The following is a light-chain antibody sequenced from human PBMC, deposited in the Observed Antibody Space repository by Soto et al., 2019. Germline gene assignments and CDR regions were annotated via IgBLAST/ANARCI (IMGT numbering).Light chain of an antibody. Sequence: QAVVTQPPSVSGAPGQRVTISCTGSNSNIGAGYDVHWYQQLPGTAPKLLIYANSNRPSGVPDRFSGSKSGTSASLAITGLQAEDEADYCQSYDRSLSARVFGGGTKVTVL. CDR1: NSNIGAGYD. J-gene: IGLJ3*02. CDR3: QSYDRSLSARV. V-gene: IGLV1-40*01. CDR2: ANS.